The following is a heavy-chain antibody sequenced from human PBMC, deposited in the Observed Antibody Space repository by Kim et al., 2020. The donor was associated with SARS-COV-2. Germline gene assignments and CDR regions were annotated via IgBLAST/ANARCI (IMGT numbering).Heavy chain of an antibody. D-gene: IGHD1-26*01. CDR1: GFTVSRNY. J-gene: IGHJ4*02. CDR3: VRDRAAGGDGYFES. V-gene: IGHV3-53*01. CDR2: IYAGGNT. Sequence: GGSLRLSCAASGFTVSRNYMNWVRQAPGKGLEWVSVIYAGGNTYYAVSVRGRFTISRDTSKNTLHLQMNSLTAEDTAVYYCVRDRAAGGDGYFESWGQGTLVTVSS.